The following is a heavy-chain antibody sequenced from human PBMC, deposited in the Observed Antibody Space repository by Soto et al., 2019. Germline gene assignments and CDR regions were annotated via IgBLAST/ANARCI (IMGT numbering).Heavy chain of an antibody. Sequence: GQSLTISCEGSGYSVTTYWSSWLRQMPGKGLEWMGIIYPGDSGTRYSPSFQGQVTISADKSISTAYLQWSSLKASDSAIYYCARTRTSSNDSDMDVWRHGTTVPVSS. CDR2: IYPGDSGT. J-gene: IGHJ6*02. CDR3: ARTRTSSNDSDMDV. D-gene: IGHD6-13*01. CDR1: GYSVTTYW. V-gene: IGHV5-51*01.